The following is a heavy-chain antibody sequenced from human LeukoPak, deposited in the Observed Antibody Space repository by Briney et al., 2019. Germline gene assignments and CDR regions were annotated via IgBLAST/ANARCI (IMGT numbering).Heavy chain of an antibody. CDR3: ARDRGGMDV. CDR1: GFTFSSYA. CDR2: ISYDGSNK. V-gene: IGHV3-30-3*01. J-gene: IGHJ6*02. Sequence: PGRSLRLSCAASGFTFSSYAMHWVRQAPGKGLEWVAVISYDGSNKYYADSVKGRFTISRDNSKNTLYLQMNSLRAEDTAVYYCARDRGGMDVWGQGTTVTVSS.